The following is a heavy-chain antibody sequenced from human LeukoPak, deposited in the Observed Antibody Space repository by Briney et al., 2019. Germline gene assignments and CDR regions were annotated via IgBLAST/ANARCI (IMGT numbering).Heavy chain of an antibody. CDR2: ISSSGGST. Sequence: PGGSLRLSCAASVFTFSSYAMNWVRQAPGKGLEWVSTISSSGGSTYYFVKGRFTISRDNSKNTLYLQMNSLRAEDTAVYYCAKGYCSSTSCKESFFDYWGQGTLVTVSS. CDR3: AKGYCSSTSCKESFFDY. V-gene: IGHV3-23*01. CDR1: VFTFSSYA. J-gene: IGHJ4*02. D-gene: IGHD2-2*01.